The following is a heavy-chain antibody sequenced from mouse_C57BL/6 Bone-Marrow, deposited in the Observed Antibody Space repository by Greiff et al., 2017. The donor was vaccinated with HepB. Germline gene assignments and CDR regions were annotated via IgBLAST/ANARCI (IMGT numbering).Heavy chain of an antibody. CDR1: GFTFSSYA. Sequence: DVKLQESGEGLVKPGGSLKLSCAASGFTFSSYAMSWVRQTPEKRLEWVAYISSGGDYIYYADTVKGRFTISRDNARNTLYLQMSSLKSEDTAMYYCTRDSLSPCYFDVWGTGTTVTVSS. CDR3: TRDSLSPCYFDV. CDR2: ISSGGDYI. J-gene: IGHJ1*03. V-gene: IGHV5-9-1*02. D-gene: IGHD3-2*02.